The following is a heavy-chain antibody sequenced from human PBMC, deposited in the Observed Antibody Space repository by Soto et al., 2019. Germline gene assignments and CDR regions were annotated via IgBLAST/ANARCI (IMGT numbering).Heavy chain of an antibody. CDR1: GFTFSSYA. Sequence: GGSLRLSCAASGFTFSSYAMSWVRQAPGKGLEWVSAISGSGGSTYYADSVKGRFTISRDNSKNTLYLQMNSLRAEDTAVYYCAKDSTSQWPYTRPPAPLDIWGQGTMVTVSS. D-gene: IGHD6-19*01. CDR2: ISGSGGST. CDR3: AKDSTSQWPYTRPPAPLDI. J-gene: IGHJ3*02. V-gene: IGHV3-23*01.